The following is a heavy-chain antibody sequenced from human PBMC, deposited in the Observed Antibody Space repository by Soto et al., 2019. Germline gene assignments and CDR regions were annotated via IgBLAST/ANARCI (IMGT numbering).Heavy chain of an antibody. D-gene: IGHD3-10*01. J-gene: IGHJ4*02. Sequence: PSETLSLTCNVSGGSINYYYWMWIRQPPGKGLEWIGYIYDTGTTNYNPSLKSRVTMSVDTSKSQFSLNLISVTAADTAVYYRSRGRGGHFDSWGQGTLVTVSS. CDR2: IYDTGTT. V-gene: IGHV4-59*01. CDR3: SRGRGGHFDS. CDR1: GGSINYYY.